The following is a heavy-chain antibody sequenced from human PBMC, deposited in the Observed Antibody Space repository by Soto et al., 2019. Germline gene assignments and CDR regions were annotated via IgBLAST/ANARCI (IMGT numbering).Heavy chain of an antibody. V-gene: IGHV3-30-3*01. CDR3: ARDRIVVEPAARYGMDV. CDR1: EFTFSGYA. J-gene: IGHJ6*02. D-gene: IGHD2-2*01. Sequence: PGGSLRLSCAASEFTFSGYAMHWVRQAPGKGLEWVAIISYDGSNKYYADSVKGRFTISRDNSKNTLSLQMNGLRDEDTAVYFCARDRIVVEPAARYGMDVWGPGTTVTVSS. CDR2: ISYDGSNK.